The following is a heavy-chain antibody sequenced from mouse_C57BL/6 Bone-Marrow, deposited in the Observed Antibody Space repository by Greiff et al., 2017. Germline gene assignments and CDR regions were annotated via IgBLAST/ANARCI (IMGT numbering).Heavy chain of an antibody. J-gene: IGHJ1*03. CDR1: GYTFTSYW. Sequence: VQLQQPGAELVKPGASVKLSCKASGYTFTSYWMHWVKQRPGQGLEWIGMIHPNSGSTNYNEKFKSKATLTVDKSSSTAYMQLSSLTSEDSAVYYCARKRVTAVWYFDVWGTGTTVTVSS. CDR3: ARKRVTAVWYFDV. D-gene: IGHD2-2*01. CDR2: IHPNSGST. V-gene: IGHV1-64*01.